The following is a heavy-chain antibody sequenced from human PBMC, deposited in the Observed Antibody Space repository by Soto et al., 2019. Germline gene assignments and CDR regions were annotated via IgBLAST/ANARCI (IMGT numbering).Heavy chain of an antibody. Sequence: QVQLVQSGAEVKKPGSSVKVSCKASGGTLSSYTVSWVRQDPGQGLEWMGRIIPILGIANYAQKFQGRVTITAYKSTGTAYMELSSLRFEDTAVYYCANPPRYWGQGTLVTVSS. CDR1: GGTLSSYT. V-gene: IGHV1-69*02. CDR2: IIPILGIA. CDR3: ANPPRY. J-gene: IGHJ4*02.